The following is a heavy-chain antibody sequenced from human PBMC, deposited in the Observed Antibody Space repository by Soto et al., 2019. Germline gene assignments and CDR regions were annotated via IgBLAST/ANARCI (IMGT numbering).Heavy chain of an antibody. J-gene: IGHJ6*02. Sequence: QVHLEQSGAEVKKPGSSVKVSCKASGGTFRTAAVSWVRQAPGQGLEWLGGIMPVFRTPDYAQKFQGRVTITADESTSTAYMELSGLRSDDTAMYYCARDNDRPQLGGNYYYILDVWGQGTTITVSS. D-gene: IGHD2-8*01. CDR2: IMPVFRTP. CDR1: GGTFRTAA. V-gene: IGHV1-69*12. CDR3: ARDNDRPQLGGNYYYILDV.